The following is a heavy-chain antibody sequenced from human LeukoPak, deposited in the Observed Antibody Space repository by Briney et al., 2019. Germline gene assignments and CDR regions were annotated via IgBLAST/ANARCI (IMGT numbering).Heavy chain of an antibody. CDR2: IYYSGST. V-gene: IGHV4-31*03. CDR1: GGSISSGGYY. J-gene: IGHJ4*02. D-gene: IGHD3-10*01. Sequence: SETLSLTCTVSGGSISSGGYYWSWIRQHPGEGLEWIGYIYYSGSTYYNPSLKSRVTISVDTSKNQFSLKLSSVTAADTAVYYCARDRLGYYGSGSYDYWGQGTLVTVSS. CDR3: ARDRLGYYGSGSYDY.